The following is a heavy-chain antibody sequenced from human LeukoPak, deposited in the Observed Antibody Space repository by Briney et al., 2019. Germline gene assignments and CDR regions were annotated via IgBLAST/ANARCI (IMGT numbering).Heavy chain of an antibody. CDR3: ARPRDFWSGYYLDY. J-gene: IGHJ4*02. CDR2: ISSNGGST. D-gene: IGHD3-3*01. CDR1: VFTFSSYA. Sequence: PGGSLRLSCAASVFTFSSYAMHWVRQAPGKGLEYVSAISSNGGSTYYANSVKGRFTISRDNSKNTLYLQMGSLRAEDMAVYYCARPRDFWSGYYLDYWGQGTLVTVSS. V-gene: IGHV3-64*01.